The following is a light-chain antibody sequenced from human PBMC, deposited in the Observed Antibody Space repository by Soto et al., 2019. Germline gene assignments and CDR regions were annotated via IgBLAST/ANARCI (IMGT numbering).Light chain of an antibody. Sequence: QSALTQPPSASGSPGQSVTISCTGTDSDVGAYNFDSWYQQQPGRAPRRIIYDVTQRPSGVPDRFSGSKSGNTASLTVSGLQAEDDADYYCSSYTISNTYVFGIGTKVTVL. CDR2: DVT. J-gene: IGLJ1*01. CDR3: SSYTISNTYV. V-gene: IGLV2-8*01. CDR1: DSDVGAYNF.